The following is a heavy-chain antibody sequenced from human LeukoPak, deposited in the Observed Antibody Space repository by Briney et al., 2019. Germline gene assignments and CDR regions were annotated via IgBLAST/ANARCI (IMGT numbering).Heavy chain of an antibody. CDR1: GGSINSYF. CDR3: ASLRSDYYAGINV. V-gene: IGHV4-59*01. J-gene: IGHJ6*02. CDR2: IYYTGIT. Sequence: SETLSLTCTVSGGSINSYFWTWIRQSPGKGLEWIGYIYYTGITNYIPSLKSRVTISLDTSKNQCSLKLSAVTAADTAVYYCASLRSDYYAGINVWGQGTTVTVS.